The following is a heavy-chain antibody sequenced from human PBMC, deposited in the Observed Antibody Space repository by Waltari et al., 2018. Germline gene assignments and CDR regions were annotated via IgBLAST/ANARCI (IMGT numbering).Heavy chain of an antibody. J-gene: IGHJ4*02. V-gene: IGHV3-33*01. CDR2: IWYDGSNK. Sequence: QVQLVESGGGVVQPGRSLRLSCAASGFTFSSYGMHCVRQAPGKGLEWVAVIWYDGSNKYYADSVKGRFTISRDNSKNTLYLQMNSLRAEDTAVYYCARDRCGGDCYFDYWGQGTLVTVSS. CDR3: ARDRCGGDCYFDY. D-gene: IGHD2-21*02. CDR1: GFTFSSYG.